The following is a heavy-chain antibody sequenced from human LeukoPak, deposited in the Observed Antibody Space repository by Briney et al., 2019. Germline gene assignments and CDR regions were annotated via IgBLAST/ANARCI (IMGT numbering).Heavy chain of an antibody. D-gene: IGHD2-2*01. J-gene: IGHJ5*02. CDR1: GVSISSYF. Sequence: SETLSLTCTVSGVSISSYFWSWIRQPAGKGLEWIGRIHTRGSTNYNPSLKSRVTMSVDTSKNQFSLKLSSVTAADTAVYYCARLRGRGYCSSTSCYSTGWFDPWGQGTLVTVSS. V-gene: IGHV4-4*07. CDR3: ARLRGRGYCSSTSCYSTGWFDP. CDR2: IHTRGST.